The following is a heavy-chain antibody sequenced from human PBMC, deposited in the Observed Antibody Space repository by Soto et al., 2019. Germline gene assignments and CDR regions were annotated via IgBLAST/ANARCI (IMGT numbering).Heavy chain of an antibody. V-gene: IGHV3-33*01. CDR3: ASSTYESDAFDI. D-gene: IGHD3-16*01. Sequence: VQLVESGGGVVQPGRSLRLSCAASGFTFSSYGMHWVRQAPGKGLEWVAVIWYDGSNKYYADSVKGRFTISRDNSKNTLYLQMNSLRAEDTAVYYCASSTYESDAFDIWGQGTMVTVSS. CDR1: GFTFSSYG. CDR2: IWYDGSNK. J-gene: IGHJ3*02.